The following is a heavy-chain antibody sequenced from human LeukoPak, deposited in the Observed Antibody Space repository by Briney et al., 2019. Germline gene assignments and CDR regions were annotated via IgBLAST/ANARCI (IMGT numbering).Heavy chain of an antibody. V-gene: IGHV4-61*02. CDR3: ARGTLLGSSSSLLFDY. CDR2: IYTSGST. J-gene: IGHJ4*02. D-gene: IGHD6-13*01. Sequence: SETLSLTCTVSGGSISSGSYYWSWIRQPAGKGLEWIGRIYTSGSTNYNPSLKSRVTISVDTSKNQFSLKLSSVTAADTAVYYCARGTLLGSSSSLLFDYWGQGTLVTVSS. CDR1: GGSISSGSYY.